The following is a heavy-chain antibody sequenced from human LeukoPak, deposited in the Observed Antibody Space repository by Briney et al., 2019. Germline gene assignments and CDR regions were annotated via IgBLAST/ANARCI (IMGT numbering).Heavy chain of an antibody. J-gene: IGHJ4*02. D-gene: IGHD6-13*01. CDR3: ARGSDTAAGLY. CDR2: IYYSGST. CDR1: GGSISSGDYY. Sequence: SQTLSLTCTVSGGSISSGDYYWSWIRQPPGKGLEWIGYIYYSGSTYYNPSLKSRVSISVDSSKNQFSLKVSSVTAADTAVYYCARGSDTAAGLYGGQGTLVTVSS. V-gene: IGHV4-30-4*01.